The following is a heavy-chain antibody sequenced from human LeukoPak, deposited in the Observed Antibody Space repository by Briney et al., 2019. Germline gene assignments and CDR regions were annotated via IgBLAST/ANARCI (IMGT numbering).Heavy chain of an antibody. D-gene: IGHD1-26*01. CDR3: ARAGTVLGAEFDY. CDR1: GGPISRYY. J-gene: IGHJ4*02. V-gene: IGHV4-59*01. Sequence: SETLSLTCSVSGGPISRYYWTWIRQPPGKGLEWIGHIYYNGRTNYNPSLNSRVTISVDTSKNQFSLKLTSVTAADTAVYYCARAGTVLGAEFDYRGQGTLVTVSS. CDR2: IYYNGRT.